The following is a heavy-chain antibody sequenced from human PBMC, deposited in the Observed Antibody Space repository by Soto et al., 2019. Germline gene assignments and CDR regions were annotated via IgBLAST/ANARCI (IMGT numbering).Heavy chain of an antibody. J-gene: IGHJ4*02. D-gene: IGHD3-9*01. V-gene: IGHV1-58*02. CDR2: IVVGSGNT. Sequence: ASVKVSCKASGFTFTSSAMQWVRQARGQGLERIGWIVVGSGNTNYAQKFQERVTITTDKSTSTAYMELSSLRSEDTAVYYCARDQRYFDWLFDYWGQGTLVTVSS. CDR3: ARDQRYFDWLFDY. CDR1: GFTFTSSA.